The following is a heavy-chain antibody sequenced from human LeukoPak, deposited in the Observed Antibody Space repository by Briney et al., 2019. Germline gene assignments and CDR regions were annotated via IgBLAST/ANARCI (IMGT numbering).Heavy chain of an antibody. J-gene: IGHJ4*02. CDR1: GFTSSSYW. V-gene: IGHV3-7*01. Sequence: GGSLRLSCAASGFTSSSYWMSWVRQAPGKGLEWVANIKQDGSEKNYVDSVKGRFTISRDNAKNSLYLQMNSLRGEDTAVYYCTKDSYHQFGDSPPDYWGQGTLVTVSS. CDR3: TKDSYHQFGDSPPDY. CDR2: IKQDGSEK. D-gene: IGHD3-10*01.